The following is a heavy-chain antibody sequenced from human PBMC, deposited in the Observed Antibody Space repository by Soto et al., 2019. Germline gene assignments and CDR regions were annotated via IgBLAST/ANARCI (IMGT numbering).Heavy chain of an antibody. CDR1: GFTFSSYA. D-gene: IGHD3-22*01. CDR3: AREWERITMIVVVPPPFDY. V-gene: IGHV3-30-3*01. CDR2: ISYDGSNK. Sequence: PGGSLRLSCAASGFTFSSYAMHWVRQAPGKGLEWVAVISYDGSNKYYADSVKGRFTISRDNSKNTLYLQMNSLRAEDMAVYYCAREWERITMIVVVPPPFDYWAQRTLVTVSS. J-gene: IGHJ4*02.